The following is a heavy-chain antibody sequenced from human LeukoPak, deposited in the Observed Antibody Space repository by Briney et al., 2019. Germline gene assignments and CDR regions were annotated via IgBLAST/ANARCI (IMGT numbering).Heavy chain of an antibody. V-gene: IGHV3-66*02. CDR3: ARGSSLAAAARGFDY. Sequence: GGSLRLSCAASGFTVSTNYMGWVHQAPGKGLDWVSVIYSGGGAYYADSVKDRFTIFRDTSKNTLYLQMNSLRPEDTAVYYCARGSSLAAAARGFDYWGQGTLVTVSS. D-gene: IGHD6-25*01. J-gene: IGHJ4*02. CDR2: IYSGGGA. CDR1: GFTVSTNY.